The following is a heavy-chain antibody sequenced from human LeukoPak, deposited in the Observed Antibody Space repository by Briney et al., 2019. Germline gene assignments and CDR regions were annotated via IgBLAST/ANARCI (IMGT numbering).Heavy chain of an antibody. Sequence: GGSLRLSCAASGFTFSSYWMSWVRQAPGKGLEWGANIKQDGSEKYYVDSVKGRFTISRDNAKKSVYLHMSSLRAEDTALYYCARLSAYYYGSYFYYYMDVWGKGTTVTVSS. CDR3: ARLSAYYYGSYFYYYMDV. D-gene: IGHD3-10*01. V-gene: IGHV3-7*01. J-gene: IGHJ6*03. CDR1: GFTFSSYW. CDR2: IKQDGSEK.